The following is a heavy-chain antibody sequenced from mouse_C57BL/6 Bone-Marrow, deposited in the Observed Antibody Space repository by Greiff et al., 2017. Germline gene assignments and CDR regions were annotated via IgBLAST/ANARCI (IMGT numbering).Heavy chain of an antibody. Sequence: EVQRVESGGGLVQPKGSLKLSCAASGFTFNTYAMHWVRQAPGKGLEWVARIRSKSSNYATYYADSVKDRFTISRDDSQSMLYLQMNNLKTEDTAMYYCVRDRGWEAWFAYWGQGTLVTVSA. J-gene: IGHJ3*01. V-gene: IGHV10-3*01. D-gene: IGHD3-3*01. CDR1: GFTFNTYA. CDR2: IRSKSSNYAT. CDR3: VRDRGWEAWFAY.